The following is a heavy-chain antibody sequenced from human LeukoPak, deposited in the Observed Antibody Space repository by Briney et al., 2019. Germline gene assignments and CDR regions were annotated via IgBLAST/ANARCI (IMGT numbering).Heavy chain of an antibody. J-gene: IGHJ4*02. V-gene: IGHV3-7*01. CDR2: IKQDGSEK. CDR1: GFTFSSYW. Sequence: GGSLRLSCAASGFTFSSYWMSWVRQAPGKGLEWVANIKQDGSEKYYVDSVKGRFTISRDNAKNSLYLQMNSLRAEGTAVYYCAREPEMATINPAFDYWGQGTLVTVSS. CDR3: AREPEMATINPAFDY. D-gene: IGHD5-24*01.